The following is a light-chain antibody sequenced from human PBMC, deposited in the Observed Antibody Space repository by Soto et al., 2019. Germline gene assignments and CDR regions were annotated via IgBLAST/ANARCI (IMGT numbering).Light chain of an antibody. CDR2: GAS. CDR1: QSVTSNY. CDR3: HQYSSSPLT. Sequence: DIVLTQSPGTLSSSPGERATLSCRASQSVTSNYLAWYQQKRGQSPRLLIWGASIRATDLPDRFSGGGSGTDFTLTISRLEAEDFAVYYCHQYSSSPLTFGGGNKLDIK. J-gene: IGKJ4*01. V-gene: IGKV3-20*01.